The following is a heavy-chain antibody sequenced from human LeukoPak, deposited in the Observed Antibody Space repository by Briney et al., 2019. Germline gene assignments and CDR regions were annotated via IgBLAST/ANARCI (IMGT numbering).Heavy chain of an antibody. CDR1: GFTFSNSA. Sequence: GGSLRLSCAASGFTFSNSAMSWVRQAPGKGLEWVANIKQDGSEKYYVDSVKGRFTISRDNAKNSLYLQMNSLRAEGTAVYYCARALVATTNYYYYYGMDVWGQGTTVTVSS. CDR3: ARALVATTNYYYYYGMDV. J-gene: IGHJ6*02. CDR2: IKQDGSEK. D-gene: IGHD5-12*01. V-gene: IGHV3-7*01.